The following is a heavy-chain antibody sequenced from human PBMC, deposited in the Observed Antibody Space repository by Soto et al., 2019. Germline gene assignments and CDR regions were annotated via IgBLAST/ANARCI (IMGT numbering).Heavy chain of an antibody. V-gene: IGHV3-21*01. CDR3: AREAPLYDYGDY. D-gene: IGHD3-16*01. CDR1: GFTFSSYS. Sequence: GGSLRLSCAASGFTFSSYSMNWVRQAPGKGLEWVSSISSSSSYIYYADSVKGRFTISRDNAKNSLYLQMNSLRAEDTAVYYCAREAPLYDYGDYWGQGTLVTVSS. CDR2: ISSSSSYI. J-gene: IGHJ4*02.